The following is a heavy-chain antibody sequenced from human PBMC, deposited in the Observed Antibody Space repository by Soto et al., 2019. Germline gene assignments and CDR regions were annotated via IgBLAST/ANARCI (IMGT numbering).Heavy chain of an antibody. Sequence: GESLKISCKASGYSFNTYWIGWVRQLPGKGLEWMGIIYPDDSDTRYSPSFQGQVTISADKSFTTVYLQWNSLKASDTAIFYWARPGYYDSSGFFNFDHWGQGTLVTVSS. CDR3: ARPGYYDSSGFFNFDH. CDR1: GYSFNTYW. CDR2: IYPDDSDT. D-gene: IGHD3-22*01. V-gene: IGHV5-51*01. J-gene: IGHJ4*02.